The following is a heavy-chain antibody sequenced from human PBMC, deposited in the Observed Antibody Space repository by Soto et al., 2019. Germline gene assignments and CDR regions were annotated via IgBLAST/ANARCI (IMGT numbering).Heavy chain of an antibody. Sequence: SETLSLTCTVSGDSVSSNSYYWSWIRQPPGRGLEFIGYIYYSGSTNYNPSLKSRFSISRDNSRRTMYLQMNSLRAEDTAVYYCARIDCTGNNCRPYYYYPMDVWGQGTTVTVSS. CDR1: GDSVSSNSYY. CDR3: ARIDCTGNNCRPYYYYPMDV. V-gene: IGHV4-61*05. CDR2: IYYSGST. J-gene: IGHJ6*02. D-gene: IGHD2-8*02.